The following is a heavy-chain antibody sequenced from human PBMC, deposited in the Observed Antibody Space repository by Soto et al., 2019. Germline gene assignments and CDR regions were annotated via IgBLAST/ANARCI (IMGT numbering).Heavy chain of an antibody. CDR1: GGSMSENF. D-gene: IGHD3-9*01. Sequence: PSETLSLTCTVSGGSMSENFWSWIRQSPGKGLECIGYIYYLGSTDYNPSLKSRVTISVDTAKRQFSLQLRSVTAADTAVYYCATSPLYSNILTLYYPYYYYGMDVWGQGTTVTVSS. CDR2: IYYLGST. CDR3: ATSPLYSNILTLYYPYYYYGMDV. J-gene: IGHJ6*02. V-gene: IGHV4-59*01.